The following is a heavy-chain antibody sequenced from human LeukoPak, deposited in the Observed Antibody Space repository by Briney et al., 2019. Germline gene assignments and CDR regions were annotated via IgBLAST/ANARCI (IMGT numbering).Heavy chain of an antibody. CDR3: ARDSWWDGSKTFSDWFGP. V-gene: IGHV4-59*01. D-gene: IGHD3-10*01. CDR1: GGSIGSYY. Sequence: SETLSLTRSVSGGSIGSYYWSWVRQPPEKGLEWIGNIVYTGRTNYNPSLKSRVTISIDTSKNQFSLRVNSVTAADTAVYYCARDSWWDGSKTFSDWFGPWGQGTLVTVSS. J-gene: IGHJ5*02. CDR2: IVYTGRT.